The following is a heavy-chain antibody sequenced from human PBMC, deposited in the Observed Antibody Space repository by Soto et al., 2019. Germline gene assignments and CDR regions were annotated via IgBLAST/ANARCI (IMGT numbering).Heavy chain of an antibody. Sequence: QVQLVESGGGVVQPGRSLRLSCAASGFTFSSYGMHWVRQAPGKGLEWVAVISYDGSNKYYADSVKGRFTISRDNSKNTLYLQMNSLRAEDTAVYYCAKDGGEKWLSGFYFDYWGQGTLVTVSS. V-gene: IGHV3-30*18. CDR3: AKDGGEKWLSGFYFDY. CDR2: ISYDGSNK. CDR1: GFTFSSYG. D-gene: IGHD3-22*01. J-gene: IGHJ4*02.